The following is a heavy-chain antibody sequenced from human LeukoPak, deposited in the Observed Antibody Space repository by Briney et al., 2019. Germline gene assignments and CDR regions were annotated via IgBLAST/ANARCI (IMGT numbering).Heavy chain of an antibody. CDR2: VSGSGDST. V-gene: IGHV3-23*01. CDR1: GFTFSSYS. CDR3: AKSPYIASHIDFDY. J-gene: IGHJ4*02. D-gene: IGHD3-16*01. Sequence: GGSLRLSCAASGFTFSSYSMNWVRQAPGKGLEWVSTVSGSGDSTWYADSVKGRFTISRDNSKSTLYLQMNSLRAEDTAVYYCAKSPYIASHIDFDYWGQGTLVTVSS.